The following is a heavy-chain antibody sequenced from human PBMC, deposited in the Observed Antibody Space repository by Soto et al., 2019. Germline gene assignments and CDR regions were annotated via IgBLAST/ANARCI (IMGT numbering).Heavy chain of an antibody. J-gene: IGHJ6*02. CDR3: ARCIQGDYYYGMDV. Sequence: QAQLVQSGAEVRKPGALVKVSCKASGYTFYSHSISWVRQAPGQGLEWMGRINADYGNTQYAQKFRGRVTMTTDTXXTTVYMELTNLRSDDTAVYYCARCIQGDYYYGMDVWGQGTTVTVSS. CDR2: INADYGNT. D-gene: IGHD5-18*01. V-gene: IGHV1-18*01. CDR1: GYTFYSHS.